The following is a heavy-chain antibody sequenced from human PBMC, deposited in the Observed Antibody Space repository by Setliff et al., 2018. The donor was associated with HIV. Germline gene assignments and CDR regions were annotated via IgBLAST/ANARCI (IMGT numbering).Heavy chain of an antibody. CDR3: ARLVVTARGIRDAFDV. D-gene: IGHD3-10*01. J-gene: IGHJ3*01. CDR1: GGSIGSTSFY. V-gene: IGHV4-39*07. Sequence: SETLSLTCIVSGGSIGSTSFYGGWIRQPPGKGLEWIGTLYFSGRTYYSPSLKSRVTISLDTSRNQVSLRLSSVTAADTAIYYCARLVVTARGIRDAFDVWGQGAMVTVSS. CDR2: LYFSGRT.